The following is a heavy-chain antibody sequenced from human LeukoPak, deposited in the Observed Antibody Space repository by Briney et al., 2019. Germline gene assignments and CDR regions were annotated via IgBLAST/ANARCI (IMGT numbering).Heavy chain of an antibody. J-gene: IGHJ6*02. CDR2: ISYSGNT. CDR3: AREIVSSYYYNGMDV. Sequence: PSETLSLTCTVSGGSISNTDSYWSWIRQPPGKGLEWIGFISYSGNTYSTPSLESRLTISIDTAKNQFSLSLSSVTAADTAVYFCAREIVSSYYYNGMDVWGQGTTVTVSS. CDR1: GGSISNTDSY. D-gene: IGHD5/OR15-5a*01. V-gene: IGHV4-30-4*01.